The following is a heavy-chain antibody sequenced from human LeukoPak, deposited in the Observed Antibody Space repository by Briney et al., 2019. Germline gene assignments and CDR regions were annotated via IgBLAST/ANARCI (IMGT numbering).Heavy chain of an antibody. D-gene: IGHD3-10*01. V-gene: IGHV1-2*02. J-gene: IGHJ6*03. CDR1: GYTFTGYY. Sequence: GASVKVSCKASGYTFTGYYMHWVRQAPGQGLEWMGWINPNSGGTNYAQKFQGRVTMTRDTSISTAYMELSRLRSDDTAVYYCASTMVRGVIINYYMDVWGKGTTVTISS. CDR2: INPNSGGT. CDR3: ASTMVRGVIINYYMDV.